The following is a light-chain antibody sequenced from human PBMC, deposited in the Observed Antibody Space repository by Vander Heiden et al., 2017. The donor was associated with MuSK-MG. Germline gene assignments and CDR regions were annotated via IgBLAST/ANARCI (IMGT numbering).Light chain of an antibody. CDR1: QGVSNN. CDR3: QQYDSAPIT. Sequence: EIVLTQSPATLSVSPGDRATLSCRASQGVSNNLAWYQQKPGKAPKLLIFGASTRATGIPSRFSGSGSGTDFTLTISSLQSEDVATYYCQQYDSAPITLGQGTRLEIK. J-gene: IGKJ5*01. CDR2: GAS. V-gene: IGKV3-15*01.